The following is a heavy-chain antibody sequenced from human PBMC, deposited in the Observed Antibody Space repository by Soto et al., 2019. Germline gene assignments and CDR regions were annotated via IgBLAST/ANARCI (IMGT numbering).Heavy chain of an antibody. D-gene: IGHD2-8*01. J-gene: IGHJ6*03. Sequence: QVEVVESGGGVVQSGGSLRLSCVASGFTFRYYGMHWVRQAPGKGLEWVAVISYDRSNKYYADSVKGRFTISRDNSKNTLYLQINSLKAEDTALYYCAKDLAGCTYCPNKYYYYMDVWGKGTAVTVSS. CDR1: GFTFRYYG. CDR2: ISYDRSNK. V-gene: IGHV3-30*18. CDR3: AKDLAGCTYCPNKYYYYMDV.